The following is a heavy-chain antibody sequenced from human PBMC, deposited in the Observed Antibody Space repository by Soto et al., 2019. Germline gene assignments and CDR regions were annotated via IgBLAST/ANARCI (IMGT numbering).Heavy chain of an antibody. Sequence: GSLRLSCAASGFTFSSHGLHWVRQAPGKGLEWVAVISYDGRNKYYADSVKGRFTISRDNSKNTLYLQMNSLRAEDTAVYYCAKDGGQSYYDFWSGYKLSGAFDIWGQGTMVTVSS. V-gene: IGHV3-30*18. CDR2: ISYDGRNK. CDR3: AKDGGQSYYDFWSGYKLSGAFDI. D-gene: IGHD3-3*01. J-gene: IGHJ3*02. CDR1: GFTFSSHG.